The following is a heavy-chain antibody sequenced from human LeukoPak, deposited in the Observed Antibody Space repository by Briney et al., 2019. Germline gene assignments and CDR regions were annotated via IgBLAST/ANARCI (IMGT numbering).Heavy chain of an antibody. D-gene: IGHD4-17*01. CDR2: IYYSGSI. V-gene: IGHV4-59*08. CDR3: ARQSRDGDYIAKLFDY. CDR1: GGSLSNYY. Sequence: PSETLSLTCTVSGGSLSNYYWSWIRQPPGKGLEWIGYIYYSGSINYNPSLKSRVTISVDMSKNQFPLQLSSVTAADTAVYYCARQSRDGDYIAKLFDYWGQGTLVTVSS. J-gene: IGHJ4*02.